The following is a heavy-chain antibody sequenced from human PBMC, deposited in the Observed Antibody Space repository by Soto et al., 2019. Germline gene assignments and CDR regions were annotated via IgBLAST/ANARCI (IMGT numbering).Heavy chain of an antibody. CDR3: ASAQVVPHGFDL. Sequence: QVQLQQWGAGLVKTSESLSLTCAVYGGSFSGYYWSWIRQPPGKGLEWIGEINHSGSTNYNPSLKSRVTISVDTSKNQFSLKLSSVTAADTAVYYCASAQVVPHGFDLWGRGTLVTVSS. CDR1: GGSFSGYY. CDR2: INHSGST. D-gene: IGHD2-15*01. J-gene: IGHJ2*01. V-gene: IGHV4-34*01.